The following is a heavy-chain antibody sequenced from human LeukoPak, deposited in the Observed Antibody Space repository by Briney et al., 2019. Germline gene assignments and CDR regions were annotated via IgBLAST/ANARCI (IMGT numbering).Heavy chain of an antibody. Sequence: SETLSLTCTVSGGSISSSSYYWGWIRQPPGKGLERIGSIYYSGSTYYNPSLKSRVTISVDTSKNQFSLKLSSVTAADTAVYYCARDQYDSSGYSDYWGQGTLVTVSS. D-gene: IGHD3-22*01. CDR3: ARDQYDSSGYSDY. V-gene: IGHV4-39*07. J-gene: IGHJ4*02. CDR2: IYYSGST. CDR1: GGSISSSSYY.